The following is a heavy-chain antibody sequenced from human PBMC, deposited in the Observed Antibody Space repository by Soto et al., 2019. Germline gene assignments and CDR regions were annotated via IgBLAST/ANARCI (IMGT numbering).Heavy chain of an antibody. CDR1: GFTFSDHY. V-gene: IGHV3-72*01. J-gene: IGHJ5*02. CDR3: AREPTVPDCIGGSCYPDSRFDP. Sequence: PGGSLRLSCAASGFTFSDHYMDWVRQAPGKGLEWVGRTRNKANSYTTEYAASVKGRFTISRDDSKNSLYLQMNSLKTEDTAVYYCAREPTVPDCIGGSCYPDSRFDPWGQGTLVTVSS. CDR2: TRNKANSYTT. D-gene: IGHD2-15*01.